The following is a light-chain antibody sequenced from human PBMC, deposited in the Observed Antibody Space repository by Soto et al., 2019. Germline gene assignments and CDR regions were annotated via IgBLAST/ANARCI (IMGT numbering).Light chain of an antibody. CDR1: TSNIGHNY. J-gene: IGLJ2*01. Sequence: QSVLTQPPSVSAAPGQTVTISCSGGTSNIGHNYVSWYQQLPGTAPTLLIYGNDKRPSGIPDRFSGSKSGTSATLAITGLQTGDEADYYCSSYISGRTLVFGGGTKVTVL. CDR3: SSYISGRTLV. V-gene: IGLV1-51*01. CDR2: GND.